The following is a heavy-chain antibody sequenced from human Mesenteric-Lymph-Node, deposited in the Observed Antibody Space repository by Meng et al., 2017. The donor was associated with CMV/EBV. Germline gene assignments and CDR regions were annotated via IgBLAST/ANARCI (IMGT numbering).Heavy chain of an antibody. J-gene: IGHJ5*02. CDR3: ARKCSLRNRNPLFDP. CDR1: GGSISSSSYY. D-gene: IGHD3-10*02. V-gene: IGHV4-39*07. CDR2: IYYSGST. Sequence: SETLSLTCTVSGGSISSSSYYWGWIRQPPGKGLEWIGSIYYSGSTYYNPSLKSRVTISVDTSKNQFSLKLSSVTAADTAVYYCARKCSLRNRNPLFDPWGQGTLVTVSS.